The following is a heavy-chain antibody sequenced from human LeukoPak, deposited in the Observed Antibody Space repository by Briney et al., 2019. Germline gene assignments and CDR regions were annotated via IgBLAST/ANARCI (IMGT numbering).Heavy chain of an antibody. CDR2: IYPRDGST. Sequence: ASVKVSCKASGYTFTSNYIHWVRQAPGQGLEWMGMIYPRDGSTSYAQKFQGRVTVTRDTSTSTVYMELSSLRSEDTAVYYCARDGFVVVPAAKYYFDYWGQGTLVTVSS. CDR1: GYTFTSNY. CDR3: ARDGFVVVPAAKYYFDY. V-gene: IGHV1-46*01. D-gene: IGHD2-2*01. J-gene: IGHJ4*02.